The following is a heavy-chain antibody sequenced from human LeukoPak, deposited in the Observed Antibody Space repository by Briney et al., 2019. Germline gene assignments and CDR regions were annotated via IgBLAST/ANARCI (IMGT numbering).Heavy chain of an antibody. V-gene: IGHV4-61*01. Sequence: TPSETLSLTCTVSGASVSSASYWTWIRQPPGKGVEWIAHIYNGVNTNYNPSLKSRVTISVDTSKNQFSLRLNSVTAADTAVYYCARSRAFNSGAFDPWGQGSLVTVSS. CDR2: IYNGVNT. CDR1: GASVSSASY. J-gene: IGHJ5*02. D-gene: IGHD1-26*01. CDR3: ARSRAFNSGAFDP.